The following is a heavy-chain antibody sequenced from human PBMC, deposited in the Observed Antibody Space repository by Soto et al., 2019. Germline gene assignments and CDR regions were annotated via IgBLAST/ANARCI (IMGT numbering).Heavy chain of an antibody. V-gene: IGHV3-30*18. Sequence: GGSLRLSCAASGFTFSNSGIHWVRQAPGKGLEWVAVISYDGSNKYYAASVKGRFTISRDNSKNTVDLQMNSLRVEDTALYYCAKDVRFWSVRWDPGEDYWGLGTLVTVSS. CDR1: GFTFSNSG. CDR3: AKDVRFWSVRWDPGEDY. CDR2: ISYDGSNK. D-gene: IGHD3-3*01. J-gene: IGHJ4*02.